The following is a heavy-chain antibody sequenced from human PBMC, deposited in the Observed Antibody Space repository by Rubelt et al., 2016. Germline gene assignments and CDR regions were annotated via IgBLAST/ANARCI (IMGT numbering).Heavy chain of an antibody. Sequence: EVQLLESGGGLVQPGGSLRLSCEASGFIFSSFAMSWVRQAPGKGLEWVSLISGSGDTTYYADSVKGRFTISSDNSKTTLYLQLNSLRAEDTAVYYGAKGGGYSYGYIPSWGQGILVTVSS. V-gene: IGHV3-23*01. CDR3: AKGGGYSYGYIPS. D-gene: IGHD5-18*01. CDR2: ISGSGDTT. J-gene: IGHJ5*02. CDR1: GFIFSSFA.